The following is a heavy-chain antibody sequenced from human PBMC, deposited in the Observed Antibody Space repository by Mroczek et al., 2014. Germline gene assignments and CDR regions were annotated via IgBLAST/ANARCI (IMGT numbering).Heavy chain of an antibody. CDR2: MNPNNGNT. CDR1: GYTFTSYD. Sequence: QVQLVQSGAEVKKPGASVKVSCKASGYTFTSYDINWVRQATGQGLEWMGYMNPNNGNTGYAQKFQGRVTMTRNTAISTAYMELTGLTSDDTAVYYCARSWDGYSSGWFPAYWGQGTLVTVSS. V-gene: IGHV1-8*02. D-gene: IGHD6-19*01. CDR3: ARSWDGYSSGWFPAY. J-gene: IGHJ4*02.